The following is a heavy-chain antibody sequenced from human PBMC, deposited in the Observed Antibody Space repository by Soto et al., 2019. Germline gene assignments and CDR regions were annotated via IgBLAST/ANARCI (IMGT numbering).Heavy chain of an antibody. V-gene: IGHV4-59*08. J-gene: IGHJ4*02. CDR1: GGSISSYY. Sequence: SETLSLTCTVSGGSISSYYWSWIRQPPGKGLEWIGYIYYSGSTNYNPSLKSRVTISVDTSKNQFSLKLSSVTAADTAVYYCARFRGHGDDLALFDYWGQGTLVT. D-gene: IGHD2-21*02. CDR2: IYYSGST. CDR3: ARFRGHGDDLALFDY.